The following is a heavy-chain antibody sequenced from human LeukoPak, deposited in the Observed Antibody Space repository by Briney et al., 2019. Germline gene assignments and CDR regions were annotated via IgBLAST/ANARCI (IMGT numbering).Heavy chain of an antibody. D-gene: IGHD2-2*01. J-gene: IGHJ4*02. CDR1: GFTLFTYA. Sequence: GAPRLSCAAPGFTLFTYAMNWVRQAPGKGVGWGSTLIGSGDSTYYADSVKGRFTISRDNSKNTLLLQMNSLRAEDTAVYYCAKGGAGYCSGTSCLYYFDYWGQGTLVTVST. V-gene: IGHV3-23*01. CDR3: AKGGAGYCSGTSCLYYFDY. CDR2: LIGSGDST.